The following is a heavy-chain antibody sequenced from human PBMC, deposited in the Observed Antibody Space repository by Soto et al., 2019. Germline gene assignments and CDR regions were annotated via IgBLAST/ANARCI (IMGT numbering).Heavy chain of an antibody. D-gene: IGHD6-19*01. CDR1: GDSVSSGRYY. V-gene: IGHV4-61*01. Sequence: SETLSLTCTVSGDSVSSGRYYWIWSRQPPGKGLEWIGYIYNSGSTNYKSSLKSRITISVDTSKNQFSLKLTSVTAADTAVYYCARSGAGSGWLGGQGTLVTVSS. J-gene: IGHJ4*02. CDR2: IYNSGST. CDR3: ARSGAGSGWL.